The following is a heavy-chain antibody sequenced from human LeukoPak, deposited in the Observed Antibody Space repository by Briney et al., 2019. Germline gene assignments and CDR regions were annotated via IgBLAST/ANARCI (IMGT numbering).Heavy chain of an antibody. V-gene: IGHV3-23*01. D-gene: IGHD3-16*01. Sequence: GGSLSLSCAASGFTFNSYFMPWVRQAPGKGREWILAISESSSSTYYADSVKGRFTISRDNSKNTLYLEMNSLRAEDTAIYYCAKGGETYYNYYYMDVWGKGTTVSVSS. J-gene: IGHJ6*03. CDR2: ISESSSST. CDR1: GFTFNSYF. CDR3: AKGGETYYNYYYMDV.